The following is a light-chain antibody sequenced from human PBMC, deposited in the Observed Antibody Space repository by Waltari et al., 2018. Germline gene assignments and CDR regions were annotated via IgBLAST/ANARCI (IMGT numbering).Light chain of an antibody. J-gene: IGLJ3*02. CDR1: SSNIGSSY. CDR2: RSN. Sequence: QSVLTQPPSASGTPGQRVTISCSGSSSNIGSSYVYWYQQLPGTAPKLLIYRSNQRPSGVPDRFSGSKSGTYASLAISGLRSEDEADYYCAAWDDSLSVNWVFGGGTKLTVL. V-gene: IGLV1-47*01. CDR3: AAWDDSLSVNWV.